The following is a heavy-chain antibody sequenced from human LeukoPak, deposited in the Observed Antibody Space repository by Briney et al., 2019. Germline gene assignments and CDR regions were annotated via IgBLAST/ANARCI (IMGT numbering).Heavy chain of an antibody. CDR2: ISGSGGST. J-gene: IGHJ6*03. D-gene: IGHD3-10*01. CDR1: GFTFSSYG. CDR3: AKAQEGFHYYYMDV. V-gene: IGHV3-23*01. Sequence: GGTLRLSCAASGFTFSSYGMSWVRQAPGKGLEWVSAISGSGGSTYYADSVKGRFTISRDNSKNTLYLQMNSLRAEDTAVYYCAKAQEGFHYYYMDVWGKGTTVTIPS.